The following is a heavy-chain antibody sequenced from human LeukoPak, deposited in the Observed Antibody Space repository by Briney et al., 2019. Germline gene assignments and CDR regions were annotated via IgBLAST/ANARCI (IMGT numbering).Heavy chain of an antibody. Sequence: PSETLSLTCAVYGGSFSGYYWSWIRQPPGKGLEWVGEINHSGSTNYNPSLKSRVTKSVDTSKNQFFLKLSSVAAADTAVYYCAGGSRPARGGLALRYFDYWGQGAMVTVSS. CDR1: GGSFSGYY. CDR3: AGGSRPARGGLALRYFDY. J-gene: IGHJ4*02. CDR2: INHSGST. V-gene: IGHV4-34*01. D-gene: IGHD3-9*01.